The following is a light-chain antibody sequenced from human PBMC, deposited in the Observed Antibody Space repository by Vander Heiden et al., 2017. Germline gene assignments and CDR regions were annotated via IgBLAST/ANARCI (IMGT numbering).Light chain of an antibody. J-gene: IGLJ2*01. CDR3: AAWDDSLSGVV. V-gene: IGLV1-47*02. CDR1: SSNIGSNY. Sequence: QSVLTQPPSASGTPGQRVTISCSGSSSNIGSNYVYWYQQLPGTAPKLLIYSNNQRPSGVPDRFSDSKFGTSASLAISGLRSEDEADYYCAAWDDSLSGVVFGGGTKLTVL. CDR2: SNN.